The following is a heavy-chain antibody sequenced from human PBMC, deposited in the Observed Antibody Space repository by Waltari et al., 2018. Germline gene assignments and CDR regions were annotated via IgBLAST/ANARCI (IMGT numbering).Heavy chain of an antibody. CDR2: INKDGTET. V-gene: IGHV3-7*03. CDR1: GFALSNAC. D-gene: IGHD6-19*01. J-gene: IGHJ4*02. CDR3: IRDYGSPY. Sequence: EAQQVESGGDLVQPGGSLRLSCVVSGFALSNACMSWVRQSPGKGLEWVANINKDGTETYYVDSVRGRFTISKDDAKNSVYLQMNSLKVEDTAVYYCIRDYGSPYWGQGTLVTVSS.